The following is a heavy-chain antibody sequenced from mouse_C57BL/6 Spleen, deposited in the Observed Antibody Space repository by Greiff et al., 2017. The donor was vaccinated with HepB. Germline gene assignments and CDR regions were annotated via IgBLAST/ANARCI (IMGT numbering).Heavy chain of an antibody. J-gene: IGHJ2*01. CDR3: TRWLLHFDY. Sequence: VQLQQSGAELVRPGASVTLSCKASGYTFTDYEMHWVKQTPVHGLEWIGAIDPETGGTAYNQKFKGKAILTADKSSSTAYMELRSLTSEDSAVYYCTRWLLHFDYWGQGTTLTVSS. CDR1: GYTFTDYE. CDR2: IDPETGGT. D-gene: IGHD2-3*01. V-gene: IGHV1-15*01.